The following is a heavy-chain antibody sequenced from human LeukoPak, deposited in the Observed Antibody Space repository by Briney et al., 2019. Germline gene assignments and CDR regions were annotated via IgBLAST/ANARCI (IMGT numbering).Heavy chain of an antibody. CDR2: IKQDGSEK. CDR1: GFTFSSYW. Sequence: GGSLRLSCAASGFTFSSYWMSWARQAPGKGLEWVANIKQDGSEKYYVDSVKGRFTISRDNAKNSLYLQMNSLRAEDTAVYYCARDPGSYYGSGSRYYYYYYMDVWGKGTTVTVSS. V-gene: IGHV3-7*01. J-gene: IGHJ6*03. D-gene: IGHD3-10*01. CDR3: ARDPGSYYGSGSRYYYYYYMDV.